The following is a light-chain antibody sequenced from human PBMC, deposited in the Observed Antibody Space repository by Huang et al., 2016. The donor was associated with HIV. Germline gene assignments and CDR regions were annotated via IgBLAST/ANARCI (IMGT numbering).Light chain of an antibody. CDR3: QKYNSAPRT. CDR1: QDISNF. Sequence: IQMTQSPPSLSASLGDSVTLTCRARQDISNFLAWYQQKPGGLPKLLIYAASTLQAGVSSRFSGSGYGMDFTLTITNLQPEDVATYYCQKYNSAPRTFGQGTKLEVK. J-gene: IGKJ1*01. V-gene: IGKV1-27*01. CDR2: AAS.